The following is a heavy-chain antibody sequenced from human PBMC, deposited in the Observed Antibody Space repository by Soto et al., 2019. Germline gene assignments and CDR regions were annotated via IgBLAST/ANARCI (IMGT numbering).Heavy chain of an antibody. J-gene: IGHJ5*02. CDR1: GGSFSYYA. Sequence: QVQLVQSGAEVRRTGSSVKVSCKASGGSFSYYAFSWVRQGPGQGLEWMGGIIPLFGTTKYAQTFQGRVTITADESTKIVYMALSSMRSEDTAVYYCARSGEAYYDVLTGYYKGSLFDPWGQGTLVTVSS. V-gene: IGHV1-69*01. CDR2: IIPLFGTT. CDR3: ARSGEAYYDVLTGYYKGSLFDP. D-gene: IGHD3-9*01.